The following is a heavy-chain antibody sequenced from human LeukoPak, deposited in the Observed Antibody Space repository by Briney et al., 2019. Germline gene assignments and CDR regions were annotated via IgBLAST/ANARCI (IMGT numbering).Heavy chain of an antibody. V-gene: IGHV3-64*01. CDR2: TNDNGDRT. CDR3: TSIDATPS. D-gene: IGHD1-26*01. Sequence: RGSLTLSCAASGFTFSIYDMRWVRQAHGKVMEFVSATNDNGDRTFYTISVKGRFIISRDNSTNTIYLQMGCLRPEDTAVYFCTSIDATPSWGQGTLVTVSS. J-gene: IGHJ4*02. CDR1: GFTFSIYD.